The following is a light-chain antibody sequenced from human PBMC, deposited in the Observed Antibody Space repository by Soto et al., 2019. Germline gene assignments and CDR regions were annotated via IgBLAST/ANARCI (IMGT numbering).Light chain of an antibody. CDR2: EGS. CDR1: GSDVGSFDL. J-gene: IGLJ3*02. CDR3: ASYAGSLTWV. V-gene: IGLV2-23*01. Sequence: QSALTQPASASGSPEQSITISCTGPGSDVGSFDLVSWYQQHPGKAHKLIIFEGSKRPSGVSDRFSGSKSDNRASLTISGLHAEDEDYYYCASYAGSLTWVFGGGTKLTVL.